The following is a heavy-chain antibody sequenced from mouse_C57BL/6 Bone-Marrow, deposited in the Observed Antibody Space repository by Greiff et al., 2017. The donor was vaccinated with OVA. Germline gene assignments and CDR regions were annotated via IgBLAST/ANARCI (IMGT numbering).Heavy chain of an antibody. CDR3: ARSGLVPRYFDY. Sequence: VQLQQSGPELVKPGASVKISCKVSGYAISSSWMNWGKQRPGRGLEWFGRFYPGDGDTNYNGKLKGRATLTADKSSSTAYMQLSSLSSEDSTVYFGARSGLVPRYFDYWGQGTTLTVSS. CDR1: GYAISSSW. D-gene: IGHD5-1*01. V-gene: IGHV1-82*01. J-gene: IGHJ2*01. CDR2: FYPGDGDT.